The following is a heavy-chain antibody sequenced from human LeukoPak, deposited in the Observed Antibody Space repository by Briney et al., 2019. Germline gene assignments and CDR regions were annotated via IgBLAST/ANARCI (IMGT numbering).Heavy chain of an antibody. D-gene: IGHD4-17*01. CDR3: ARREWGAHGDYGYWYFDL. J-gene: IGHJ2*01. Sequence: PSETLSLTCAVYGGSFSGYYWSWIRQPPGKGLEWIGEINHSGSTNYNPSLKSRVTISVDTSKNQFSLKLSSVTAADTAVYYCARREWGAHGDYGYWYFDLWGRGTLVTVSS. CDR2: INHSGST. CDR1: GGSFSGYY. V-gene: IGHV4-34*01.